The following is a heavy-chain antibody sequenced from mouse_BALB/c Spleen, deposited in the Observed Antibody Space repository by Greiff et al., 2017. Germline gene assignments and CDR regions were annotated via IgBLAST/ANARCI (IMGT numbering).Heavy chain of an antibody. CDR3: ARGWGSYYAMDY. V-gene: IGHV5-12-2*01. D-gene: IGHD3-3*01. J-gene: IGHJ4*01. CDR1: GFTFSSYT. CDR2: ISNGGGST. Sequence: EVHLVESGGGLVQPGGSRKLSCAASGFTFSSYTMSWVRQTPEKRLEWVAYISNGGGSTYYPDTVKGRFTISRDNAKNTLYLQMSSLKSEDTAMYYCARGWGSYYAMDYWGQGTSVTVSS.